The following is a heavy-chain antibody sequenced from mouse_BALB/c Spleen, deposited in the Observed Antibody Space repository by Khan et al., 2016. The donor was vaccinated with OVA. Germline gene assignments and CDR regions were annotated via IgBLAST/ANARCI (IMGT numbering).Heavy chain of an antibody. CDR3: ARAVTITTVVATDFDY. CDR2: ISYSGRT. V-gene: IGHV3-2*02. D-gene: IGHD1-1*01. Sequence: EVQLQESGPGLVKPSQSLSITCTVTGYSITSDYAWNWIRQFPGNKLEWMGYISYSGRTSYNPSLKSRISITRDTSKNQFFLQLNSLTSEDTATYYCARAVTITTVVATDFDYWGQGTTLTVSS. CDR1: GYSITSDYA. J-gene: IGHJ2*01.